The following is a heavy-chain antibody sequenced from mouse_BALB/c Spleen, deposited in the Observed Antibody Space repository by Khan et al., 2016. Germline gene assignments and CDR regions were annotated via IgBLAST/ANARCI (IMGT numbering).Heavy chain of an antibody. CDR2: IDPSDSET. CDR3: ARDGNYAMDY. J-gene: IGHJ4*01. Sequence: VQLQQPGAELVRPGASVKLSCKASGYTFISYWMNWVKQRPGQGLEWIGMIDPSDSETHYNQIFKDKATLTVDKSSSTAYMQLSSLTSEDSAVYYCARDGNYAMDYWGQGTSVTVSS. D-gene: IGHD2-1*01. CDR1: GYTFISYW. V-gene: IGHV1-61*01.